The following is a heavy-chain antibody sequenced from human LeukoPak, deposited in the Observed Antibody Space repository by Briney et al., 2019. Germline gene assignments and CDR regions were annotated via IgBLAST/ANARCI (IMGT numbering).Heavy chain of an antibody. V-gene: IGHV1-2*02. D-gene: IGHD1-1*01. CDR2: MNPNSGGT. Sequence: ASVKVSCKASGYTFTGYNMHWLRQAPGQGLEWMGWMNPNSGGTLYSPKFQGRVTMTRDTSISTAFMELSRLRFDDTAIYYCVRDVHNYNANYWGQGALVTVSS. CDR1: GYTFTGYN. J-gene: IGHJ4*02. CDR3: VRDVHNYNANY.